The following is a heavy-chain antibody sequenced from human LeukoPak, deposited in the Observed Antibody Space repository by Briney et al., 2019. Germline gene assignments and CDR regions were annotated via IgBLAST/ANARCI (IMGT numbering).Heavy chain of an antibody. D-gene: IGHD5-18*01. J-gene: IGHJ4*02. CDR1: GFTFSTHG. Sequence: GGSLRLSCAASGFTFSTHGMHWVRQAPGKGLEWVANVKEDGSQTYYVDSVKGRFIISKDNAKNSLYLQMNSLRVEDTAVYYCARMVWLPFFQWGQGTLVTVSS. CDR3: ARMVWLPFFQ. V-gene: IGHV3-7*01. CDR2: VKEDGSQT.